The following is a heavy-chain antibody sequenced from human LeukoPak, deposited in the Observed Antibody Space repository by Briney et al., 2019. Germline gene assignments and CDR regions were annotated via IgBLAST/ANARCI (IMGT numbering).Heavy chain of an antibody. D-gene: IGHD2-15*01. J-gene: IGHJ5*02. Sequence: ASVKVSCKASGYTFTSYGISWVRQAPGQGLERMGWISAYNGNTNYAQKLQGRVTMTTDTSTSTAYMELRSLRSDDTAVYYCARVPARYCSGGSCYFNWFDPWGQGTLVTVS. CDR2: ISAYNGNT. CDR3: ARVPARYCSGGSCYFNWFDP. CDR1: GYTFTSYG. V-gene: IGHV1-18*01.